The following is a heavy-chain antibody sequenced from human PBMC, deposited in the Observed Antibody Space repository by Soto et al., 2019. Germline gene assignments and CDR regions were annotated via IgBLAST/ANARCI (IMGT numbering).Heavy chain of an antibody. V-gene: IGHV3-49*04. CDR2: IRGKISAGTT. Sequence: AGGSLRLSCTMSGFNAGDYAMSWVRQAPGKGLEWVGFIRGKISAGTTEYAASLKGRFSISRDDSKNIAWLQMNSLKTEDTAVYYCTRTDYDIMTGLYNFDYWGRGTLVTVSS. D-gene: IGHD3-9*01. CDR3: TRTDYDIMTGLYNFDY. CDR1: GFNAGDYA. J-gene: IGHJ4*02.